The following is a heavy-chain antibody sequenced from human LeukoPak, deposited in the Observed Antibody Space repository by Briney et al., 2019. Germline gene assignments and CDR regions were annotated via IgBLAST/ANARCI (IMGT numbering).Heavy chain of an antibody. Sequence: SVKVSCKASGYIFTSYNMHWVRQAPGQGLEWMGGIIPIFGTANYAQKFQGRVTITADKSTSTAYMELSSLRSEDTAVYYCALGGAKGEDWFDPWGQGTLVTVSS. D-gene: IGHD3-16*01. J-gene: IGHJ5*02. V-gene: IGHV1-69*06. CDR2: IIPIFGTA. CDR1: GYIFTSYN. CDR3: ALGGAKGEDWFDP.